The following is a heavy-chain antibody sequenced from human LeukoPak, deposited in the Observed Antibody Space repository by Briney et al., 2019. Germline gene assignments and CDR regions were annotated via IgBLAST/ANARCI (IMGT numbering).Heavy chain of an antibody. Sequence: SETLSLTCTVSGGSISSYYWSWIRQPPGKGPEWIGYIYYSGSTNYNPSLKSRVTISVDTSKNQFSLKLSSVTAADTAVYYCARVTVTTPGDYYGMDVWGQGTTVTVSS. V-gene: IGHV4-59*01. CDR1: GGSISSYY. CDR3: ARVTVTTPGDYYGMDV. CDR2: IYYSGST. D-gene: IGHD4-11*01. J-gene: IGHJ6*02.